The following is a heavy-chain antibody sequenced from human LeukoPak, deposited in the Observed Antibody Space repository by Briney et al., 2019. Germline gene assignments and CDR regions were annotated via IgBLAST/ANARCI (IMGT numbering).Heavy chain of an antibody. CDR1: GGSISSYY. V-gene: IGHV4-59*08. Sequence: SETLSLTCTVSGGSISSYYWSWIRQPPGKGLEWIGYIYYSGSTNYNPSLKSRVTISVDTSKNQFSLKLSSVAAADTAVYYCARGAEILRLDYWGQGTLVTVSS. J-gene: IGHJ4*02. CDR3: ARGAEILRLDY. CDR2: IYYSGST.